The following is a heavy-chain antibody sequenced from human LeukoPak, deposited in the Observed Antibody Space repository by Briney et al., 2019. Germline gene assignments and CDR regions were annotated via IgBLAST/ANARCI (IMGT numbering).Heavy chain of an antibody. CDR1: GFTFSSYA. V-gene: IGHV3-23*01. D-gene: IGHD2-2*01. J-gene: IGHJ4*02. CDR3: AKGSLGHCSGSTCYPLDY. CDR2: ISGSGGST. Sequence: GGSLRLSCAASGFTFSSYAMSWVRQAPGKGLEWVSAISGSGGSTYYADSVKGRFTISRDNSKNTLYLQMNSLRAEDTAVYYCAKGSLGHCSGSTCYPLDYWGQGTLVTVSS.